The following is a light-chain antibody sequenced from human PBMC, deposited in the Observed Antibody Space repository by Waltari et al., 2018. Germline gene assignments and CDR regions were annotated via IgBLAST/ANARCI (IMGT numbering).Light chain of an antibody. CDR2: GAS. Sequence: EIVMTQSPATLSVSPGERATLSCRASQNIYFNLAWCQQRPGQAPRVLVYGASTRDTGIPARFSGSGSGTEFTLTISNLQSEDFAFYFCQQYNAWPLTFGGGTKVEVK. V-gene: IGKV3D-15*01. CDR3: QQYNAWPLT. CDR1: QNIYFN. J-gene: IGKJ4*01.